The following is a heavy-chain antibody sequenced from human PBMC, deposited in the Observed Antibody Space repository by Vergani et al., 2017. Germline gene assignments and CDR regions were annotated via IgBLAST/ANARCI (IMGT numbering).Heavy chain of an antibody. D-gene: IGHD2-2*01. CDR1: GYTFTIYY. CDR3: AISLYQLLPFDY. V-gene: IGHV1-46*03. CDR2: INPSGGST. Sequence: QVQLVQSGAEVKKPGASVKVSCKASGYTFTIYYMHWVRQAPGQGLEWMGIINPSGGSTSYAQTFQGGVTMTRDTPTSTVYMELSSLRSEDTAVYYCAISLYQLLPFDYWGQGTLVTVSS. J-gene: IGHJ4*02.